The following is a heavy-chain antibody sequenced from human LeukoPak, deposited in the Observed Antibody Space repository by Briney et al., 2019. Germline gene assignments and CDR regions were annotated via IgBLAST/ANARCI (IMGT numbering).Heavy chain of an antibody. CDR1: GFTFTKYG. V-gene: IGHV3-30*03. CDR3: WCMLYNDYFDY. J-gene: IGHJ4*02. CDR2: ISYDGSNK. D-gene: IGHD2-8*01. Sequence: GRSLRLSCAASGFTFTKYGIHWVRQAPGKGLEWVAVISYDGSNKYYADSVKGRFTISRDNSNNTLYLQMNSLRAEDTAVYYCWCMLYNDYFDYWGQGTLVTVSS.